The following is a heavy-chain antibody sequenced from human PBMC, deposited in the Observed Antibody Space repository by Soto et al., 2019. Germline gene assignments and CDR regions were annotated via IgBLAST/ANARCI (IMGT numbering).Heavy chain of an antibody. CDR2: INAGNGNT. CDR1: GYTFTSYA. CDR3: AREPPWDSSGYCLDY. V-gene: IGHV1-3*01. Sequence: QVQLVQSGAEVKKPGASVKVSCKASGYTFTSYAMHWGRQAPGQRLEWMGWINAGNGNTKYSQKFQGRVTITRDTSASTAYMELSSLRSEDTAVYYCAREPPWDSSGYCLDYWGQGTLVTVSS. D-gene: IGHD3-22*01. J-gene: IGHJ4*02.